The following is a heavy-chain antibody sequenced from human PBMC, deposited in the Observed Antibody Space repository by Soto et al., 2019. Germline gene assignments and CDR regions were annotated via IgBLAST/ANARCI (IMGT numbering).Heavy chain of an antibody. CDR1: GYTFTSYG. CDR3: ARPPRRASLYYYGMDV. CDR2: ISAYNGNT. Sequence: QVQLVQSGAEVKKPGASVKVSCKASGYTFTSYGISWVRQAPGQGLEWMGWISAYNGNTNYAQKLQGRVTMTTDTSTSTADMELRSLRSDDTAVYYCARPPRRASLYYYGMDVWGQGTTVTVSS. V-gene: IGHV1-18*01. J-gene: IGHJ6*02.